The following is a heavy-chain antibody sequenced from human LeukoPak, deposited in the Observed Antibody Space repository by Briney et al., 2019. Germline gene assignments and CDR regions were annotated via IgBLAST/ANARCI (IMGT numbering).Heavy chain of an antibody. CDR3: ARRYCSSTSCYWSLGAYYYYGMDV. Sequence: SVKVSCKASRYTFTSYDINCVRQATRQGLEWRGGMNPNSGNTGYAQKFQGRVTMTRNTSISTAYMELSSLRSEDTAVYYCARRYCSSTSCYWSLGAYYYYGMDVWGQGTTVTVSS. V-gene: IGHV1-8*01. D-gene: IGHD2-2*01. CDR1: RYTFTSYD. CDR2: MNPNSGNT. J-gene: IGHJ6*02.